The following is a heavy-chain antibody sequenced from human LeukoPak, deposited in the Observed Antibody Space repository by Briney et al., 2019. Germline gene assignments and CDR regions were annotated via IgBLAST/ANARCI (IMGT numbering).Heavy chain of an antibody. D-gene: IGHD5-18*01. J-gene: IGHJ6*02. CDR1: GGSISSGGYY. Sequence: SQTLSLTCTVSGGSISSGGYYWSWICQHPGKGLEWIGYIYYSGSTYYNPSLKSRVTISVDTPKNQFSLKLSSVTAADTAVYYCARGDTVHGMDVWGQGTTVTVSS. CDR2: IYYSGST. V-gene: IGHV4-31*03. CDR3: ARGDTVHGMDV.